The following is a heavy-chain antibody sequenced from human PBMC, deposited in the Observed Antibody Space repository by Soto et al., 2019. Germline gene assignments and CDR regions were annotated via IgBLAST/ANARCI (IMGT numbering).Heavy chain of an antibody. D-gene: IGHD2-21*02. CDR1: GFTFSNAW. J-gene: IGHJ4*02. CDR3: TTTVVTPLYYFDY. V-gene: IGHV3-15*07. CDR2: IKSKTDGGTT. Sequence: EVQLVESGGGLVKPGRSLRLSCAASGFTFSNAWMNWVRQAPGKGLEWVGRIKSKTDGGTTDYAAPVKGRFTISRDDSKNTLYLQMNSLKTEDTAVSYCTTTVVTPLYYFDYWGQGTLVTVSS.